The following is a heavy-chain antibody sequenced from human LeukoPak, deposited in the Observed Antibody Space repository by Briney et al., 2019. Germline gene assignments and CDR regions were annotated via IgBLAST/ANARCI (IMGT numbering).Heavy chain of an antibody. CDR1: GFTFSSYG. J-gene: IGHJ4*02. Sequence: PPGRSLRLSCAASGFTFSSYGMHWVRQALGKGLEWVAVIWYDGSNKFYADSVKGRFTISRDNSKNTLYLEMNSLRADDTAVYYCARDSGYYDILTIDYWGQGTLVTVSS. D-gene: IGHD3-9*01. CDR2: IWYDGSNK. CDR3: ARDSGYYDILTIDY. V-gene: IGHV3-33*01.